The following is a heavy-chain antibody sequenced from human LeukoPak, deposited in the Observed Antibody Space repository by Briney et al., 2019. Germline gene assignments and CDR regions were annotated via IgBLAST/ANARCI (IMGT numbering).Heavy chain of an antibody. J-gene: IGHJ1*01. Sequence: PGRSLRLSCAASGFTFSNFAMHWVRQGPGKGLEYVSGISRTGGGTYYADSVQGRFTISRDNSKNTLYLQMSSLRPEDTAVYYCVYQVMGAVEWGQGTLVTASS. CDR2: ISRTGGGT. D-gene: IGHD1-26*01. V-gene: IGHV3-64D*09. CDR1: GFTFSNFA. CDR3: VYQVMGAVE.